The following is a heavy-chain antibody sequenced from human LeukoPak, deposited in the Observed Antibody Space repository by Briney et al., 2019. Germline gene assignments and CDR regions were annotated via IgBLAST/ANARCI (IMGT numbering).Heavy chain of an antibody. Sequence: GGSLRLSCGASGFTFSSYWMSCVRQAPGKGLEWVANINQDGSEKYYVDSVKGRFTISRDNAKNSLYLQMNSLRADDTAVYYCANEGAYTSSSPTGYWGQGTLVTVSS. CDR2: INQDGSEK. CDR1: GFTFSSYW. D-gene: IGHD6-6*01. J-gene: IGHJ4*02. V-gene: IGHV3-7*01. CDR3: ANEGAYTSSSPTGY.